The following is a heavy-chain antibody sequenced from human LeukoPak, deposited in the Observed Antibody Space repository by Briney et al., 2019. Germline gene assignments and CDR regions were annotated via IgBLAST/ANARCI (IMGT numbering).Heavy chain of an antibody. CDR3: AKVLAGSQDY. CDR2: IGGGGENT. CDR1: GFTFSSYA. Sequence: GGSLRLSCAASGFTFSSYAMSWVRQAPGKGLEWLSTIGGGGENTYYADSVRGRFTISRDNSKNTVYLQMKRLRAEGTAVYFCAKVLAGSQDYWGQGTLVTVSS. D-gene: IGHD1-26*01. J-gene: IGHJ4*02. V-gene: IGHV3-23*01.